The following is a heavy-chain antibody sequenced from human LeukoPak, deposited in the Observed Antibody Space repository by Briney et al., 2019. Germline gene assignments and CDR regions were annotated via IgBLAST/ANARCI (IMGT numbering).Heavy chain of an antibody. CDR3: ARDSPGYSSGWSPFDP. CDR1: GGSISSSSYY. CDR2: IYYSGST. Sequence: SETLSLTCTVSGGSISSSSYYWGWIRQPPGKGLEWIGYIYYSGSTYYNPSLKSRVTMSVDTSKNQFSLKLTSVTAADTAVYYCARDSPGYSSGWSPFDPWGQGTLVTVSS. J-gene: IGHJ5*02. D-gene: IGHD6-19*01. V-gene: IGHV4-39*02.